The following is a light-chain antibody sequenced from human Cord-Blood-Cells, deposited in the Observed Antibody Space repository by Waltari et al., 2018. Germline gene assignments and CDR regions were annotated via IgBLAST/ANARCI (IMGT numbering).Light chain of an antibody. Sequence: SYELTQPPSVSVSPGQTASLTCAGEKLGEKYACWYQQKPGHSPVRVFYNDSKRPPGIPTRFSGYNSGNTATLTIGGSQAMDVAVYYCQAWDRSSVVFGGGTKLTVL. CDR3: QAWDRSSVV. J-gene: IGLJ2*01. CDR2: NDS. V-gene: IGLV3-1*01. CDR1: KLGEKY.